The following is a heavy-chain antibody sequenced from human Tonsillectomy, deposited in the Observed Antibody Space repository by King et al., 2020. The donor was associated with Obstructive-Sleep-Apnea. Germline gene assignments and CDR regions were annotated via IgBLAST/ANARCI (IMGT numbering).Heavy chain of an antibody. CDR2: IMNKDCNYAT. V-gene: IGHV3-72*01. CDR1: GFTFSEHY. J-gene: IGHJ4*02. D-gene: IGHD4-23*01. CDR3: AKELGSPTVVTQ. Sequence: VQLVESGGGSVQTGGSLRLSCEASGFTFSEHYMEWVRQAPGKGREWVGRIMNKDCNYATEYAASVKGRSPNSRDDSQNSLYLQMNSLRSGDTAVYYVAKELGSPTVVTQWGQGTPVTV.